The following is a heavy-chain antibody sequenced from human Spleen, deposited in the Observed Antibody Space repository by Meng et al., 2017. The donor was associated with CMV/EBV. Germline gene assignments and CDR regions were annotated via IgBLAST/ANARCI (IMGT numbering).Heavy chain of an antibody. Sequence: FTGYYRHWVRQAPGQGLEWMGWINPNSGGTNYAQKFQGWVTMTRDTSISTAYMELSRLRSDDTAVYYCARSLDYVWGSYRYHYFDYWGQGTLVTVSS. J-gene: IGHJ4*02. CDR2: INPNSGGT. CDR1: FTGYY. CDR3: ARSLDYVWGSYRYHYFDY. D-gene: IGHD3-16*02. V-gene: IGHV1-2*04.